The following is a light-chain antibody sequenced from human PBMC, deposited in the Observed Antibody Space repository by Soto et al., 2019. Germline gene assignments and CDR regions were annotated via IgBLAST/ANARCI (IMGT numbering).Light chain of an antibody. J-gene: IGLJ1*01. Sequence: QSVLTQPASVSGSPGQSITIPCTGTSSDVGGYTYVSWYQHHPGKAPKLVISDVSKRPSGVSNRFSGSKSGNTASLTISGLQAEDEADYYCSSYTTSSTLVFGTGTKLTVL. V-gene: IGLV2-14*03. CDR1: SSDVGGYTY. CDR2: DVS. CDR3: SSYTTSSTLV.